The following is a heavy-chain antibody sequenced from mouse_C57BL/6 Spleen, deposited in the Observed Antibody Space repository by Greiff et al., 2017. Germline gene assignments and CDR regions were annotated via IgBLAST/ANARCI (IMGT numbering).Heavy chain of an antibody. J-gene: IGHJ1*03. Sequence: QVQLQQPGTELVKPGASVKLSCKASGYTFTSYWMHWVKQRPGQGLEWIGNINPSNGGTNYNEKFKSKATLTVDKSSSTAYMQLSSLTSEDSAVYYCARGGTSTGTYWYCDVWGTGTTVTVSS. D-gene: IGHD4-1*01. CDR2: INPSNGGT. CDR3: ARGGTSTGTYWYCDV. V-gene: IGHV1-53*01. CDR1: GYTFTSYW.